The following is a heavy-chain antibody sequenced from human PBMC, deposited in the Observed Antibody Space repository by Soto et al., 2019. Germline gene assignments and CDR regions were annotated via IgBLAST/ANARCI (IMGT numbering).Heavy chain of an antibody. J-gene: IGHJ1*01. CDR2: INAGNGNT. V-gene: IGHV1-3*01. CDR3: ARAYYDFWSGDNPEYFQH. Sequence: GASVKVSRKASGYTFTSYSMHLVGQAPGQRVEWMGWINAGNGNTKYSQKFQGRVTITRDTSASTAYMELSSLRSEDTAVYYCARAYYDFWSGDNPEYFQHWGQGTLVTVSS. D-gene: IGHD3-3*01. CDR1: GYTFTSYS.